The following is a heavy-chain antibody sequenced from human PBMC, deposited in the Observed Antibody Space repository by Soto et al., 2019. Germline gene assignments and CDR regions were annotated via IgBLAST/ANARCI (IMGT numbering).Heavy chain of an antibody. Sequence: EAQLVESGGGLVQPGGPLTLSCVGSGFTFSDHHMDWVRQAPGKGLEWVGRIRSIANSYTTEYAASVEGRFTISRDDSKDSRYLQLNSLKTDDTAVYYCARVADYRELFFDLWGQGTLVTVSS. V-gene: IGHV3-72*01. CDR1: GFTFSDHH. D-gene: IGHD4-17*01. J-gene: IGHJ4*02. CDR3: ARVADYRELFFDL. CDR2: IRSIANSYTT.